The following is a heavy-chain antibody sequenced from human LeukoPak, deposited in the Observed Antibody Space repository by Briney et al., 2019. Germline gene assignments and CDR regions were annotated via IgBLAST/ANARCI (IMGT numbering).Heavy chain of an antibody. J-gene: IGHJ4*02. CDR1: GFTFSSYN. D-gene: IGHD5-18*01. V-gene: IGHV3-21*01. CDR3: ARDTGNVDTAMVLDY. CDR2: ITSGSSHI. Sequence: GGSLRLSCAASGFTFSSYNMNWVRQTPGQGLEWVSSITSGSSHIYYADSVKGRFTISRDNSKNTLYLQMNSLRAEDTAVYYCARDTGNVDTAMVLDYWGQGTLVTVSS.